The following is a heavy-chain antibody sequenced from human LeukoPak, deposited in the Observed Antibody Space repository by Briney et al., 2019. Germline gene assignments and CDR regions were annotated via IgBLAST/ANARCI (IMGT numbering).Heavy chain of an antibody. J-gene: IGHJ6*03. Sequence: GGSLRLSCTVSGFTLSSYEMSWIRQAPGKGLEWVSVTYSNGRTYYADSVKGRFTISRDISKNTLYLQMNSLRAEDTAVYYCARVLSGRGSLYDYYYYMDVWGKGTTVTISS. D-gene: IGHD3-10*01. CDR2: TYSNGRT. V-gene: IGHV3-53*01. CDR1: GFTLSSYE. CDR3: ARVLSGRGSLYDYYYYMDV.